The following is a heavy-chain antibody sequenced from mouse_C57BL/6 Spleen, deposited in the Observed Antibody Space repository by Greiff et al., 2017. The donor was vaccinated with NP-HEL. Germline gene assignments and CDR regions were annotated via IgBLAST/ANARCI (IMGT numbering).Heavy chain of an antibody. CDR2: IHPSDSET. Sequence: VQLQQSGAELVKPGASVKVSCKASGYTFTSYWMHWVKQRPGQGLEWIGRIHPSDSETNYNQKFKGKATLTVDKSSSPAYMQLSSLTSEDSAVYYCAMGGSYGFAYWGQGTLVTVAA. CDR3: AMGGSYGFAY. J-gene: IGHJ3*01. D-gene: IGHD1-1*02. V-gene: IGHV1-74*01. CDR1: GYTFTSYW.